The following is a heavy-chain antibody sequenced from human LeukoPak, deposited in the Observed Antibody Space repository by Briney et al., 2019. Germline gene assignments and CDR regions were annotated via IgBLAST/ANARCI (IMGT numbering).Heavy chain of an antibody. CDR2: IIPIFGTA. V-gene: IGHV1-69*13. D-gene: IGHD1-14*01. J-gene: IGHJ3*02. CDR1: GGTLRSYA. CDR3: ARSSNRPSNDAFDI. Sequence: ASVTVSCKASGGTLRSYAFSWVRQAPGQGLEWMGGIIPIFGTANYAQKFQGRVTITADESTSTASMELSSLRSEDTAVYYCARSSNRPSNDAFDIWGQGTMVTVSS.